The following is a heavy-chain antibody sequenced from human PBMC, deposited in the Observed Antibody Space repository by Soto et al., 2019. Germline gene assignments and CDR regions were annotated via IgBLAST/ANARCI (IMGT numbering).Heavy chain of an antibody. D-gene: IGHD6-13*01. J-gene: IGHJ6*03. V-gene: IGHV3-23*01. CDR3: AKDAIAAAGHYYYYMDV. CDR2: ISGSGGST. Sequence: GGSLRLSCAASGFTFSSYAMSWVRQAPGKGLEWVSAISGSGGSTYYADSVKGRFTISRDNSKNTLYLQMNSLRAEDTAVYYCAKDAIAAAGHYYYYMDVWGKGTTVTVSS. CDR1: GFTFSSYA.